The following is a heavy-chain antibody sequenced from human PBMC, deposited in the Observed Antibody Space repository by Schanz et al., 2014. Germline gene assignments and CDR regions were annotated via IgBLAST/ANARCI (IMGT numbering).Heavy chain of an antibody. CDR2: INSVGSNT. J-gene: IGHJ5*02. V-gene: IGHV3-74*02. CDR3: ARAGYDADNWLDP. Sequence: EVQLVESGGGLVQPGGSLRLSCAASGFTFSSHCMHWVRQDPGKGLVWVARINSVGSNTDYADSVKGRYTSSRDNAKSSLYLQMNSLRGEDTAVNYCARAGYDADNWLDPWGQGTLVTVSS. D-gene: IGHD2-2*01. CDR1: GFTFSSHC.